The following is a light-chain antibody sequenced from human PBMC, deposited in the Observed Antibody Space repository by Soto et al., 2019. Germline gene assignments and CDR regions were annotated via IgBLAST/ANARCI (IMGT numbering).Light chain of an antibody. CDR3: QHYHSIPWT. V-gene: IGKV1-39*01. Sequence: DIQMTQSPSSLSASVGDRVTITCRASQSISSYVNWYQQKPGKALKLLIYTASNLQSGVPSRFSGSGSGTDFTLTISRLQHEDFATYYCQHYHSIPWTFGQGTKVEIK. J-gene: IGKJ1*01. CDR1: QSISSY. CDR2: TAS.